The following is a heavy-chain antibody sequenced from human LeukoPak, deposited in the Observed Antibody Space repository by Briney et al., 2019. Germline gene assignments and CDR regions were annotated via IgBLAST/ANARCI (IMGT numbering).Heavy chain of an antibody. J-gene: IGHJ3*02. CDR2: IYYSGST. Sequence: SETLSLTCTVSGGSISSYYWSWVRQPPGKGLEWIGYIYYSGSTNYNPSLKSRVTISVDTSKNQSSLKLSSVTAADTAVYYCARESSYDAFDIWGQGTMVTVSS. CDR1: GGSISSYY. V-gene: IGHV4-59*01. CDR3: ARESSYDAFDI.